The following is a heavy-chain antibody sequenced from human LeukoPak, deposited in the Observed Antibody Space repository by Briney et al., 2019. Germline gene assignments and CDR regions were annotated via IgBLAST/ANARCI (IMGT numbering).Heavy chain of an antibody. V-gene: IGHV3-30*04. D-gene: IGHD3-16*02. CDR2: ISYDGSNK. Sequence: PGRSLRLSCAASGFTFSSYAMHWVRQAPGKGLEWVAVISYDGSNKYYADSVKGRFTISRDNSKNTLYLQMNSLRAEDTAVYYCARDTQHYDYVWGSYRYYYGMDVWGQGTTVTVSS. CDR3: ARDTQHYDYVWGSYRYYYGMDV. J-gene: IGHJ6*02. CDR1: GFTFSSYA.